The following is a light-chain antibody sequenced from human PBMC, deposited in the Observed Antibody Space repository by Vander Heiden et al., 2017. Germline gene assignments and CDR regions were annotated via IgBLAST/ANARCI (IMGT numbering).Light chain of an antibody. CDR3: QQSYSTPSWT. CDR2: AAS. Sequence: SEMTQSPSPLSASVGDRVTITCRASQSISSYLKWYQQKPGQAPKLLIYAASSLQSGVPSRFSGSGSGTDFTLTISSLQPEDFATYYCQQSYSTPSWTFGQGTKVEIK. J-gene: IGKJ1*01. CDR1: QSISSY. V-gene: IGKV1-39*01.